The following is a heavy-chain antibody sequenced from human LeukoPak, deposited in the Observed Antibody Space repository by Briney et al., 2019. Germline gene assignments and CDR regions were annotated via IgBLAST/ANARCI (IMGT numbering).Heavy chain of an antibody. Sequence: GGSLRLSCAPSGLSFTDYFMSWVRHAPGKGLEWVSYISGTTNYTNYADSVKARSTISRDNAKNPLYLQMNSLRAEDTAVYYCASSNYGSGHFYFNSWGQGTLVTVSS. CDR2: ISGTTNYT. V-gene: IGHV3-11*06. J-gene: IGHJ4*02. CDR1: GLSFTDYF. D-gene: IGHD2-15*01. CDR3: ASSNYGSGHFYFNS.